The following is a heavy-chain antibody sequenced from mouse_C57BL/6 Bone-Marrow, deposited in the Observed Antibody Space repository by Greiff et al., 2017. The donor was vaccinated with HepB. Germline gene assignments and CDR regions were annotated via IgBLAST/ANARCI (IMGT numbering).Heavy chain of an antibody. V-gene: IGHV5-4*01. CDR1: GFTFSSYA. CDR2: ISDGGSYT. CDR3: AREAIYDGYAFDWYFEG. J-gene: IGHJ1*03. D-gene: IGHD2-3*01. Sequence: EVQVVESGGGLVKPGASLKLSCAASGFTFSSYAMSWVRQTPEQRLEWVATISDGGSYTYYPDNVKGRFTISRDNAKNNLYLQMSHLKSEDTAMYYCAREAIYDGYAFDWYFEGWGTGTTVTVAS.